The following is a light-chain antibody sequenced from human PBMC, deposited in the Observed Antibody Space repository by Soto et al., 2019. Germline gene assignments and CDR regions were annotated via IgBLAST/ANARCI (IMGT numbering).Light chain of an antibody. CDR2: EVS. CDR3: SSYTRSNTPVV. Sequence: QSVLTQPASVSGSPGQSINISCTGTSSDVGGYNYVSWYQQHPGKAPKLVIYEVSNRPSGISNRFSGSKSGNTASLTISGLQAEDEADYYCSSYTRSNTPVVFGGGTKLTVL. CDR1: SSDVGGYNY. V-gene: IGLV2-14*01. J-gene: IGLJ2*01.